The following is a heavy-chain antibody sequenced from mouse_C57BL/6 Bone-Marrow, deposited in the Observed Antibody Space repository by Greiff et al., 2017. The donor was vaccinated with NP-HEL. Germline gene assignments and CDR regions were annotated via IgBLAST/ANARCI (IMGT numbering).Heavy chain of an antibody. CDR1: GYTFTSYG. Sequence: VQLQQSGAELARPGASVKLSCKASGYTFTSYGISWVKQRTGQGLEWIGEIYPRSGNTYYNEKFKGKATLTADKSSSTAYMELRSLTSEDSAVYFCARWGYYGSSFYWYLDVWGTGTTVTVSS. J-gene: IGHJ1*03. D-gene: IGHD1-1*01. CDR2: IYPRSGNT. CDR3: ARWGYYGSSFYWYLDV. V-gene: IGHV1-81*01.